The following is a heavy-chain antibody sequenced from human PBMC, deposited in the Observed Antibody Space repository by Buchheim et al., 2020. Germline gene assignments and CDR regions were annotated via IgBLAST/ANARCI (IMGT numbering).Heavy chain of an antibody. CDR1: GGSISSSNYY. V-gene: IGHV4-39*01. J-gene: IGHJ4*02. Sequence: QMQLQESGPGLVKPSETLSLTCIVSGGSISSSNYYGGWIRQPPGKGLEWIGSVYYSGRTYYNPSLKSRVTISVDTSKNQFSLQLRSVTAADTAVYYCARRTTTVTDYDDWGQGT. CDR3: ARRTTTVTDYDD. CDR2: VYYSGRT. D-gene: IGHD4-11*01.